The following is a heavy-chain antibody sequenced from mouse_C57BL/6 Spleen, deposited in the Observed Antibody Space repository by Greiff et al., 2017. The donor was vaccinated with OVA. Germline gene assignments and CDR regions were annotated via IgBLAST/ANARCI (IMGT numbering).Heavy chain of an antibody. D-gene: IGHD4-1*01. Sequence: EVQLQQSGGGLVKPGGSLKLPCAASGFTFSDYGMHWVRQAPEKGLEWVAYISSGSSTIYYAATVKGRFTISRDNAKNTLFLQMTSLRSEETAMYYCARTGTLYYYAMDYWGQGTSVTVSS. CDR1: GFTFSDYG. CDR2: ISSGSSTI. CDR3: ARTGTLYYYAMDY. V-gene: IGHV5-17*01. J-gene: IGHJ4*01.